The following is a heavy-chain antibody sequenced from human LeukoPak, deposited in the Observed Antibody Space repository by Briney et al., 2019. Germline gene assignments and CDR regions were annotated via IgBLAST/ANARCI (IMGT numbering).Heavy chain of an antibody. CDR1: VGSISSSSYY. CDR2: IYYSGST. CDR3: ARRSPEAVAGAFDY. J-gene: IGHJ4*02. V-gene: IGHV4-39*01. D-gene: IGHD1-26*01. Sequence: SETLSLTCTVSVGSISSSSYYWGWIRQPPGKGLEWIGSIYYSGSTYYNPSLKSRVTISVDTSKNQFSLKLSSVTAADTAVYYCARRSPEAVAGAFDYWGQGTLVTVSS.